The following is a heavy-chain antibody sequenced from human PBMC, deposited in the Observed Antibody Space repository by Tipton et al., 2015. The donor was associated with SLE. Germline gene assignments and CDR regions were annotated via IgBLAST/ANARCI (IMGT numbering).Heavy chain of an antibody. V-gene: IGHV4-34*01. CDR1: GGSFSGDY. CDR2: INHSGST. J-gene: IGHJ6*03. Sequence: TLSLTCAVYGGSFSGDYWSRIRQTPGKGLEWIGEINHSGSTNYNPSLKSRINISVDTSKNQFSRKLSSVTAADTAEYYCARGVLYSSTHDYHCFYLDVRGKGTTVTVPS. D-gene: IGHD6-13*01. CDR3: ARGVLYSSTHDYHCFYLDV.